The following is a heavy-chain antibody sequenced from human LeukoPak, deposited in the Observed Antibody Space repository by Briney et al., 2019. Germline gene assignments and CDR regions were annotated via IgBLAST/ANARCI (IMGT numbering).Heavy chain of an antibody. V-gene: IGHV4-61*01. CDR3: ARAPQGSWYLFDY. J-gene: IGHJ4*02. CDR2: IYYSGST. CDR1: GGSVSSGSYY. Sequence: SETLSLTCTVSGGSVSSGSYYWSWIRQPPGKGLEWIGYIYYSGSTYYNPSLKSRVTISVDTSKNQFSLKLSSVTAADTAVYYCARAPQGSWYLFDYWGQGTLVTVSS. D-gene: IGHD6-13*01.